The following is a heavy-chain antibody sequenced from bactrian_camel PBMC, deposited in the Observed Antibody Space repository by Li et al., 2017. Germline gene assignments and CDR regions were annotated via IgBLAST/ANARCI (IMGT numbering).Heavy chain of an antibody. J-gene: IGHJ4*01. D-gene: IGHD2*01. V-gene: IGHV3S57*01. CDR2: ISTDGST. CDR1: GYTGSRYC. Sequence: QVQLVESGGASVQAGESLRLSCVAPGYTGSRYCMGWFRQRPDEERARVATISTDGSTTYADSVEGRFTISEDNAKNTQYLQMDDLKPADTAIHYCAPDLQIRSGYCYKTNNYWGQGTQVTVS. CDR3: APDLQIRSGYCYKTNNY.